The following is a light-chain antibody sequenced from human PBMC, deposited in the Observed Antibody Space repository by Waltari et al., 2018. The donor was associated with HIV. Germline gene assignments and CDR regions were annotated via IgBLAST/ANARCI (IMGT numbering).Light chain of an antibody. CDR3: CSYTISSTRV. V-gene: IGLV2-14*01. Sequence: QSALTQPASVSGSPGQSITISCTGTSSDVGAYNYVSWYQQHPGKAPKRIIHEVSNRPSGVSNRFSGSKSGNTASLTISGLQAEDEADYYCCSYTISSTRVFGGGTKLTVL. CDR2: EVS. J-gene: IGLJ2*01. CDR1: SSDVGAYNY.